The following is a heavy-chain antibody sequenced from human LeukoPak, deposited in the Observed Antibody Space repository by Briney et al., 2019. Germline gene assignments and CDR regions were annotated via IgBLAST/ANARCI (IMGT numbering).Heavy chain of an antibody. J-gene: IGHJ4*02. CDR2: ISYDGSNK. CDR3: ARDESYSSALDY. V-gene: IGHV3-30*03. CDR1: GFTFSSYG. Sequence: GGSLRLSCAASGFTFSSYGMHWVRQAPGKGLEWVAVISYDGSNKYYADSVKGRFTISRDNSKDTLYLQMNSLRAEDTAVYYCARDESYSSALDYWGQGTLVTVSS. D-gene: IGHD6-19*01.